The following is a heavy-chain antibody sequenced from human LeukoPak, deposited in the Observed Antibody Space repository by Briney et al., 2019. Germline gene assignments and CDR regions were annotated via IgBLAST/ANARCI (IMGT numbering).Heavy chain of an antibody. CDR3: ARGPPRGYSYGPDY. J-gene: IGHJ4*02. Sequence: PSETLSLTCAVYDGSFSGYYWSWIRQPPGKGLEWIGEINHSGSTNYNPSLKSRVTISVDTSKNQFSLKLSSVTAADTAVYYCARGPPRGYSYGPDYWGQGTLVTVSS. D-gene: IGHD5-18*01. V-gene: IGHV4-34*01. CDR1: DGSFSGYY. CDR2: INHSGST.